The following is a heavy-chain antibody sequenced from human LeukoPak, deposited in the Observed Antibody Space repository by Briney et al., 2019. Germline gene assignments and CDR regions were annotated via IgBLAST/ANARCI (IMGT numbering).Heavy chain of an antibody. CDR3: ARDMGGVVPAAPHAFDI. CDR2: FDPEDGET. D-gene: IGHD2-2*01. J-gene: IGHJ3*02. V-gene: IGHV1-24*01. Sequence: ASVTVSCKVSGYTLTELSMHWVRQAPGKGLEWMGGFDPEDGETIYAQKLQGRVTMTTDTSTSTAYMELRSLRSDDTAVYYCARDMGGVVPAAPHAFDIWGQGTMVTVSS. CDR1: GYTLTELS.